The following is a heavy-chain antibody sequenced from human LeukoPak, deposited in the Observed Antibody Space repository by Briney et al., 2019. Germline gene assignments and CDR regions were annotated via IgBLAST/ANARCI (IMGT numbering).Heavy chain of an antibody. J-gene: IGHJ4*02. CDR1: GFTFSSYG. Sequence: GGSLRLSCAASGFTFSSYGMHWVRQAPGKGLEWVAVISYDGSNKYYADSVKGRFTISRDNSKNTLYLQMNSLRAEDTAVYYCANAPGEYSYGRHDELDYWGQGTLVTVSS. V-gene: IGHV3-30*18. CDR3: ANAPGEYSYGRHDELDY. D-gene: IGHD5-18*01. CDR2: ISYDGSNK.